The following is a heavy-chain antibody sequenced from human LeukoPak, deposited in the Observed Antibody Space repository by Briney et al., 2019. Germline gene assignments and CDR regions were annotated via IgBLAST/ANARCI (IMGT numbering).Heavy chain of an antibody. CDR3: TLGYYDSSGYYWGPYDY. Sequence: SETLSLTCTVSGGSTSSSSYYWGWIRQPPGKGLEWIGSIYYSGSTYYNPSLKSRVTISVDTSKNQFSLKLSSVTAADTAVYYCTLGYYDSSGYYWGPYDYWGQGTLVTVSS. V-gene: IGHV4-39*07. CDR2: IYYSGST. CDR1: GGSTSSSSYY. J-gene: IGHJ4*02. D-gene: IGHD3-22*01.